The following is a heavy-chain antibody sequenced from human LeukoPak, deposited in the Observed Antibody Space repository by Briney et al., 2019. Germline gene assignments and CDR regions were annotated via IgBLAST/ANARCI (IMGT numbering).Heavy chain of an antibody. V-gene: IGHV3-71*01. CDR2: IRTKANGGTP. J-gene: IGHJ4*02. Sequence: GGSLRLSCTASGFSVRTTYMSWVRQAPGKGLEWVGFIRTKANGGTPEYAASVKGRFTISRNDFTSIGFLQMNSLTTEDTAVYYCTRRISFRGSDYWGQGTLVSVSS. CDR1: GFSVRTTY. CDR3: TRRISFRGSDY. D-gene: IGHD2/OR15-2a*01.